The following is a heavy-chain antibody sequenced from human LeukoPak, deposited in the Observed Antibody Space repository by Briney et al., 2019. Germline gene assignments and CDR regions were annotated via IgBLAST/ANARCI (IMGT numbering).Heavy chain of an antibody. V-gene: IGHV1-69*05. D-gene: IGHD6-13*01. CDR3: ARERPPGDSSSWFLEGYFDI. CDR1: GGTFSSYA. J-gene: IGHJ4*02. Sequence: SVKVSCKASGGTFSSYAITWVRQAPGQGLEWMGRIIPIFGTANYAQKFQGRVTITTDESTRTAYMELSSLRSEDTAVYYCARERPPGDSSSWFLEGYFDIWGQGSMVIVSS. CDR2: IIPIFGTA.